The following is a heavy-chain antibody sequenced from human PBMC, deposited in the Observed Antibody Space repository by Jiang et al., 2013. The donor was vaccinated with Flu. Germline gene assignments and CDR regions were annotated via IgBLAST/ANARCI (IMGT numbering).Heavy chain of an antibody. CDR3: ARGRGSSRTGFDY. CDR2: INHSGST. CDR1: GGSFSGYY. V-gene: IGHV4-34*01. J-gene: IGHJ4*02. Sequence: LLKPSETLSLTCAVYGGSFSGYYWSWIRQPPGKGLEWIGEINHSGSTNYNPSLKSRVTISVDTSKNQFSLKLSSVTAADTAVYYCARGRGSSRTGFDYWGQGNPGHRLL. D-gene: IGHD1-26*01.